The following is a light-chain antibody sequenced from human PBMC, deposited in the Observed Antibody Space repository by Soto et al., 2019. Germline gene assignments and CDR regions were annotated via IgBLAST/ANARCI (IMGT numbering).Light chain of an antibody. J-gene: IGKJ4*01. V-gene: IGKV3-11*01. CDR1: QSVGTS. CDR3: QPRGVWPLT. Sequence: EIVLTQSPATLSLSPGERATLSCRASQSVGTSLAWYQQKSGQAPRLLFYESSNRATYIPARVSASGSGTDFTLTIRGLLPEDFPVYYSQPRGVWPLTFGGGTKVDIK. CDR2: ESS.